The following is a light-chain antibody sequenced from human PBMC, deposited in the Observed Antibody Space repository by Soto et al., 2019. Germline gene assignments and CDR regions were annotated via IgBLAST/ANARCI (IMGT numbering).Light chain of an antibody. J-gene: IGKJ4*01. Sequence: EIVLTQSPVTLSVSPGERASLSGRASQSVSSSYLAWYQQKPGQAPRLLISAAVNRAAGIPDRFSGSGSWTDFTLIIGRLEPEDFAVYYCQHYGTSPPVTFGGGTKVDIK. CDR1: QSVSSSY. V-gene: IGKV3-20*01. CDR3: QHYGTSPPVT. CDR2: AAV.